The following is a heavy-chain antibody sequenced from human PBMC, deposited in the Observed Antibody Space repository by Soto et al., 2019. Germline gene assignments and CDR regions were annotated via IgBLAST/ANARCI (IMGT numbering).Heavy chain of an antibody. J-gene: IGHJ4*02. Sequence: QVQLVQSGAEVKKPGSSMKVSCKTSGGTFSNYYISWVRQAPGQGLEWMGDIIPMFDTPKYAQKFQGRATITADESTSAAYMELSSLRAEDTAVYYCARGYSTGYFDYWGQGTLITVSS. CDR2: IIPMFDTP. V-gene: IGHV1-69*01. CDR1: GGTFSNYY. D-gene: IGHD1-20*01. CDR3: ARGYSTGYFDY.